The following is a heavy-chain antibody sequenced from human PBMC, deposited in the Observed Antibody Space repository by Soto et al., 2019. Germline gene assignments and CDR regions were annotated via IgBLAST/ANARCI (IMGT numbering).Heavy chain of an antibody. V-gene: IGHV1-3*01. CDR1: GYTFSTYA. CDR2: INGGNGHT. J-gene: IGHJ6*02. D-gene: IGHD1-1*01. Sequence: VKVSCKASGYTFSTYALHWVRQAPGQGLEWMGWINGGNGHTRYSQKFKDRVTISRDTPASTAYMELSGLRSEDTAVYYCARGKGMEENYYYYGMDVWGQGTTLTVSS. CDR3: ARGKGMEENYYYYGMDV.